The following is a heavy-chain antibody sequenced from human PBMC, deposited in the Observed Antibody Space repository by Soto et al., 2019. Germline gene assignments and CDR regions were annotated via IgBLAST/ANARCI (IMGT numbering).Heavy chain of an antibody. D-gene: IGHD2-2*01. Sequence: QVQLVQSGAEVKKPGASVTLSCKASAYSFTTYHIHWVRQAPGQGLEWMGLINPDAGATNYAQRFQGRLRLTRVTSTSTVYMELRSLRFDDTAVYYCARGDIVLVPASEGNWFDPWGQGTLVTVSS. V-gene: IGHV1-46*01. CDR3: ARGDIVLVPASEGNWFDP. J-gene: IGHJ5*02. CDR2: INPDAGAT. CDR1: AYSFTTYH.